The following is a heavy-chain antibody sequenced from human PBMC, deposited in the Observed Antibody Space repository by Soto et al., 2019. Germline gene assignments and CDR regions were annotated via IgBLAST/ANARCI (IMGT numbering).Heavy chain of an antibody. CDR3: ARIRNTRGSGWYYFDY. Sequence: CPTLVEPPQNPPLTRTFSGVSPSTSGKGVGWVPQPPGKALEWLALIDWGDEKYYSTSLKTRLTISKDTSKNQVVLTMTNMDPVDTATYYCARIRNTRGSGWYYFDYWGQGTLVTVSS. V-gene: IGHV2-70*20. J-gene: IGHJ4*02. D-gene: IGHD6-19*01. CDR2: IDWGDEK. CDR1: GVSPSTSGKG.